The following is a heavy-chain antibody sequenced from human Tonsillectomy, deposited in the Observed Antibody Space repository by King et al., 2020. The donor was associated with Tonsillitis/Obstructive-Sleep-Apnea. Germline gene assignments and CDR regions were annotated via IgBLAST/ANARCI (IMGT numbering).Heavy chain of an antibody. Sequence: QLVQSGAEVKKPGESLKISCKGSGYSFTSYWIGWVRQMPGKGLEWMGIIYPGDSDTRYSPSFQGQGTISADKAISTAYLQGSSLKASDPAASLAKGGLHGVDYWGQGTLVTVSS. CDR3: KGGLHGVDY. CDR2: IYPGDSDT. V-gene: IGHV5-51*01. D-gene: IGHD5-24*01. J-gene: IGHJ4*02. CDR1: GYSFTSYW.